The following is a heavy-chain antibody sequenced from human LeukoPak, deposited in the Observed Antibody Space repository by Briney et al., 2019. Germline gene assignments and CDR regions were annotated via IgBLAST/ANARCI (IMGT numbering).Heavy chain of an antibody. Sequence: GASVKVSYKASGGTFSSYAISWVRQAPGQGLEWMGGIIPIFGTANYAQKFQGRVTITADESTSTAYMELSSLRSEDTAVYYCARTSPYSSGWYNWFDPWGQGTLVTVSS. J-gene: IGHJ5*02. CDR1: GGTFSSYA. V-gene: IGHV1-69*13. D-gene: IGHD6-19*01. CDR2: IIPIFGTA. CDR3: ARTSPYSSGWYNWFDP.